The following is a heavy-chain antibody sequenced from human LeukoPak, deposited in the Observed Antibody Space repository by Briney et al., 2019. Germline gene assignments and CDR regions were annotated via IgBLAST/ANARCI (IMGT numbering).Heavy chain of an antibody. J-gene: IGHJ4*02. CDR2: ISASGGT. CDR1: GGSISLYF. Sequence: PSETLSLTCSVSGGSISLYFWNWIRQPAGKGLEWIGRISASGGTNYNPSLSSRVTMSVDTSKNHFSLNLISVTAADTAVYYCAKRSSSSWYFDYWGQGALVTVSS. CDR3: AKRSSSSWYFDY. V-gene: IGHV4-4*07. D-gene: IGHD6-13*01.